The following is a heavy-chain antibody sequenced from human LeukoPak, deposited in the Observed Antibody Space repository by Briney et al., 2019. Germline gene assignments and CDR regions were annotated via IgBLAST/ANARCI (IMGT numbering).Heavy chain of an antibody. Sequence: GGSLRLSCAASGFTFSSYSMNWVRQAPGKGLEWVSSISSSSSYIHYADSVKGRFTISRDNAKNSLYLQMNSLRAEDTAVYYCASKARTTPDYYYMDVWGKGTTVTVSS. CDR2: ISSSSSYI. CDR3: ASKARTTPDYYYMDV. D-gene: IGHD1-1*01. J-gene: IGHJ6*03. V-gene: IGHV3-21*01. CDR1: GFTFSSYS.